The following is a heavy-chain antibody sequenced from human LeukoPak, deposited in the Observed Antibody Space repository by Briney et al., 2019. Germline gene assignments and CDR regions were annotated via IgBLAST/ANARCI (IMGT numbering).Heavy chain of an antibody. CDR1: GFTFSSYW. V-gene: IGHV3-15*01. CDR3: TTELYGSGSFDY. D-gene: IGHD3-10*01. CDR2: IKSKTDGGTT. Sequence: GGSLRLSCAASGFTFSSYWMSWVRQAPGKGLEWVGRIKSKTDGGTTDYAAPVKGRFTISRDDSKNTLYLQMNSLKTEDTAVYYCTTELYGSGSFDYWGQGTLVTVSS. J-gene: IGHJ4*02.